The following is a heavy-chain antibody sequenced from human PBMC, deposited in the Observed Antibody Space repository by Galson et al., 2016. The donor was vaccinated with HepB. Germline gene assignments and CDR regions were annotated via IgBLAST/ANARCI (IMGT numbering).Heavy chain of an antibody. CDR2: IYWDDGK. V-gene: IGHV2-5*02. CDR1: GFSLNFSGLG. J-gene: IGHJ4*02. CDR3: ARVLDYNSVWGSFDY. Sequence: PALVKPTQTLTLSCTFSGFSLNFSGLGVGWIRQPPGKALEWLALIYWDDGKRYSPSLKRRLSITKDTSKNLVVLTMTDMDPVDTATYYCARVLDYNSVWGSFDYWGQGTLVTVSS. D-gene: IGHD3-16*01.